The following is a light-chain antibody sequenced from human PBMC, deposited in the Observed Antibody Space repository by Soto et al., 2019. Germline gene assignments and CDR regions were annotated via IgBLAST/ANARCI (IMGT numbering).Light chain of an antibody. CDR2: GAS. V-gene: IGKV3-15*01. CDR3: QQYNNWPPMT. Sequence: EIVMTQSPATLSVSPGERATLSCRASQRVSSNLAWYQQKPGQAPRLLIYGASTRATGIPARFSGSGSGTEFTHTISSLQSEDFAVYYCQQYNNWPPMTFGQGTKVEIK. CDR1: QRVSSN. J-gene: IGKJ1*01.